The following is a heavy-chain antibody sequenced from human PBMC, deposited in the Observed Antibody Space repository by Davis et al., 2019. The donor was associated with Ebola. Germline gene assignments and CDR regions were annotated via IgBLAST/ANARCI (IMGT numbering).Heavy chain of an antibody. Sequence: GGSLRLSCAASGFTFSGYWMTWVRQAPGKGLEWVANIKPDGSEKFYVDSVKGRFTISRDNAKNSLYLQMNSLRAEDTAVCYCTRGYGWTDYWGQGTLVTVSS. D-gene: IGHD5-18*01. CDR2: IKPDGSEK. J-gene: IGHJ4*02. CDR3: TRGYGWTDY. CDR1: GFTFSGYW. V-gene: IGHV3-7*03.